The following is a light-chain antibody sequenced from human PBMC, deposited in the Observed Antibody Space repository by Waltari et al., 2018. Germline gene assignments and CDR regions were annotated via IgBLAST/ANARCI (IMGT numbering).Light chain of an antibody. J-gene: IGLJ2*01. Sequence: QSVLTQPPSVSGAPGQLFTISCTRSSSHIRARFDVHWYQQLPGTAPKLLIYRNNNRPSGVPDRFSGSKSGTSASLAITGLQAEDEADYYCQSYDSNLVLFGGGTKLTVL. CDR2: RNN. V-gene: IGLV1-40*01. CDR3: QSYDSNLVL. CDR1: SSHIRARFD.